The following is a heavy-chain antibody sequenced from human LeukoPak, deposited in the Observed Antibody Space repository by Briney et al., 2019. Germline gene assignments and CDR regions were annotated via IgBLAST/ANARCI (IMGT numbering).Heavy chain of an antibody. V-gene: IGHV3-21*01. J-gene: IGHJ4*02. CDR2: INSGIGYI. Sequence: PGGSLRLSCAASGFDFDIFSMNWVRQTPGKGLEWVASINSGIGYIYYADSLKGRFTISRDNAKNSVYLQMNSLRAEDTALYYCVRGAFDYWGQGTLVTVSS. CDR3: VRGAFDY. CDR1: GFDFDIFS. D-gene: IGHD3-10*01.